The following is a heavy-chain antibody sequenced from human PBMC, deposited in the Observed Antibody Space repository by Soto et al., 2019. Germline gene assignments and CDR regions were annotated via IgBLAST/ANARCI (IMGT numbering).Heavy chain of an antibody. J-gene: IGHJ4*02. CDR1: GFTFGDYA. D-gene: IGHD5-18*01. CDR2: IRSKAYGGTT. Sequence: GGSLRLSCTASGFTFGDYAMSWFRQAPGKGLEWVGFIRSKAYGGTTEYAASVKGRFTISRDDSKSIAYLQMNSLKTEDTAVYYCIGGRDPRSILIQLWLKVPFDYWGQGTLVTVSS. V-gene: IGHV3-49*03. CDR3: IGGRDPRSILIQLWLKVPFDY.